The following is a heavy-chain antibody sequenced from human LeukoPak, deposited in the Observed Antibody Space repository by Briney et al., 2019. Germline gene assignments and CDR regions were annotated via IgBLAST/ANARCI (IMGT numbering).Heavy chain of an antibody. V-gene: IGHV3-53*01. Sequence: GGSLRLSCAASGFTVSSNYMSWVRQAPGKGLEWVSVIYSGDSTYYADSVKGRFTISRDNSKDTLYLQMNSLRAEDTAVYYCARGHAGKPWYFDLWGRGTLVTVSS. CDR3: ARGHAGKPWYFDL. CDR1: GFTVSSNY. D-gene: IGHD1-14*01. CDR2: IYSGDST. J-gene: IGHJ2*01.